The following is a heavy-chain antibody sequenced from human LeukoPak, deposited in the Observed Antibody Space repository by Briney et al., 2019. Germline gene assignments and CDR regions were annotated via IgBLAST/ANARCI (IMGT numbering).Heavy chain of an antibody. D-gene: IGHD5-18*01. CDR2: IRSKAYGGTA. V-gene: IGHV3-49*04. CDR1: GVTFSEKD. CDR3: TRGRGYSYGYSDY. Sequence: GGGLRLFCADWGVTFSEKDKSWVGEAPGKEMEWIGFIRSKAYGGTAEYASSVKGRFTISRDDSKTIAYLQMDSLKTEDTAVYYCTRGRGYSYGYSDYWGQGTLVTVFS. J-gene: IGHJ4*02.